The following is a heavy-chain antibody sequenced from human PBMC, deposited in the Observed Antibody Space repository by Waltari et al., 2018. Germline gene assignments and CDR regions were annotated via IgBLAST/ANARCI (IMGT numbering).Heavy chain of an antibody. CDR2: ISYDGSNK. CDR3: ARDKGRDGYNWGAFDI. D-gene: IGHD5-12*01. V-gene: IGHV3-30*01. CDR1: GSTFSSYA. Sequence: QPGRSLRLSCAASGSTFSSYAMHWVRQAPGKGLEWVAVISYDGSNKYYADSVKGRFTISRDNSKNTLYLHMNSLRAEDTAVYYCARDKGRDGYNWGAFDIWGQGTMVTVSS. J-gene: IGHJ3*02.